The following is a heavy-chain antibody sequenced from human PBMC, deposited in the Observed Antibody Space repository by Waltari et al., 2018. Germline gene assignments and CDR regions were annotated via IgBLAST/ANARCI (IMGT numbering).Heavy chain of an antibody. J-gene: IGHJ3*01. CDR2: INSDGSST. D-gene: IGHD3-10*01. V-gene: IGHV3-74*01. CDR1: GFTFTPYY. CDR3: ARDRGLPDSFDV. Sequence: EVQLVESGGGLVQPGGSLRLSSVPSGFTFTPYYMYWVRQAPWKGLVWISHINSDGSSTNYADSVKGRFTISRDNAKNTLYLQMNSLGAEDTAIYYCARDRGLPDSFDVWGQGTMVTVSS.